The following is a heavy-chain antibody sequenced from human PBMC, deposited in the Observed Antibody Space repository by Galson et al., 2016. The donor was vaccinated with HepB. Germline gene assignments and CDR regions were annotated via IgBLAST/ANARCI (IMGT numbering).Heavy chain of an antibody. Sequence: SLRLSCAASGFTFSNYAMNWVRQAPGKGLDWVSTINGGGDSTYYADSVKGRFTISRDNSKNTMYLQMNSLRAEDTAVYYCAEVHGGGWSDYWGQGTLVTVSS. CDR3: AEVHGGGWSDY. CDR1: GFTFSNYA. CDR2: INGGGDST. V-gene: IGHV3-23*01. J-gene: IGHJ4*02. D-gene: IGHD2-15*01.